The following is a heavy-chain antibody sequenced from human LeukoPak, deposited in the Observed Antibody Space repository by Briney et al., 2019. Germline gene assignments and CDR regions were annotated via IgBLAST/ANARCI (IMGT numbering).Heavy chain of an antibody. Sequence: GGSLRLSCAASGFTFSSYWMHWVRQAPGKGLVWVSRINSDGSSTSYADSVKGRFTISRDNAKNTLCLQMNSLRAEDTAVYYCAKARNSSGWSTPWFDPWGQGTLVTVSS. V-gene: IGHV3-74*01. CDR2: INSDGSST. J-gene: IGHJ5*02. CDR3: AKARNSSGWSTPWFDP. D-gene: IGHD6-19*01. CDR1: GFTFSSYW.